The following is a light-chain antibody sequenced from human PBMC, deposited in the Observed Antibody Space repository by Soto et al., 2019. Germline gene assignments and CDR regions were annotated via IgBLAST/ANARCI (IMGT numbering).Light chain of an antibody. J-gene: IGKJ5*01. CDR1: QSVSSRY. CDR2: GTS. Sequence: EIVLTQSPATLSLSPGERATLSCRASQSVSSRYLAWYQHKPGQAPRLLIYGTSTRATGIPDRFGGSGSGTDITLTISRLEPEDFAVYYCQQYGSSPPVTFGQGTRLEVK. CDR3: QQYGSSPPVT. V-gene: IGKV3-20*01.